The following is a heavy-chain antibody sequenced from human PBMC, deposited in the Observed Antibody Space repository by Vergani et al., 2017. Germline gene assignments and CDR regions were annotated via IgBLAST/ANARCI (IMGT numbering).Heavy chain of an antibody. CDR2: IQFDGSNQ. CDR1: GFTLSNYY. J-gene: IGHJ4*02. V-gene: IGHV3-30*02. CDR3: AKHFRGWGIDY. Sequence: QVQLVESGGGVVQRGGSLRLSCATSGFTLSNYYMQWIRQGPGKRLEFVAFIQFDGSNQYYADSVKGRFTLSRDFSKNTLYLQMNSLRTDDTATYYCAKHFRGWGIDYWGQGTQVIVSS. D-gene: IGHD3-16*01.